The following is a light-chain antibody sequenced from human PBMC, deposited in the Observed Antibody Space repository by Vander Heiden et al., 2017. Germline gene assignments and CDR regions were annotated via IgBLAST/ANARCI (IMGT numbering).Light chain of an antibody. CDR3: QQYNNWPYT. V-gene: IGKV3-15*01. J-gene: IGKJ2*01. CDR2: GAS. Sequence: EGVMTKSPASLSVSPGERATLSCRASQSVSSNLAWYQQKPGQAPRLLIYGASTRATTIPPRFSGSGSGTEFTLTISSLQSEDFAVYYCQQYNNWPYTFGQGTKLENK. CDR1: QSVSSN.